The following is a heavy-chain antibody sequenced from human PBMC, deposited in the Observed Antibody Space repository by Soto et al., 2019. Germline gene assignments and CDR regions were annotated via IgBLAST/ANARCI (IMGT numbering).Heavy chain of an antibody. CDR3: ARDLGSFYDSSGYYYGYYYYGMDV. Sequence: GASVKVSCKASGYTFTSYAMHWVRQAPGQRLEWMGWINAGNGNTKYSQKFQGRVTITRDTSASTAYMELSSLRSEDTAVYYCARDLGSFYDSSGYYYGYYYYGMDVWGQGSTVTVFS. V-gene: IGHV1-3*01. J-gene: IGHJ6*02. CDR2: INAGNGNT. D-gene: IGHD3-22*01. CDR1: GYTFTSYA.